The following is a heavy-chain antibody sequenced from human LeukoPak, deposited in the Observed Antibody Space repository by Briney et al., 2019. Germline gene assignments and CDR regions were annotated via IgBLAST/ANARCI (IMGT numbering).Heavy chain of an antibody. J-gene: IGHJ3*02. Sequence: ASVKGSCKASGYTFTGYYMHWVRQAPGQGLEWMGWINPNSGGTNYAQKFQGRVTMTRDTSISTAYMELSRLRSDDTAVYYCARAMVRGVIITVNDAFDIWGQGTMVTVSS. V-gene: IGHV1-2*02. CDR2: INPNSGGT. CDR1: GYTFTGYY. CDR3: ARAMVRGVIITVNDAFDI. D-gene: IGHD3-10*01.